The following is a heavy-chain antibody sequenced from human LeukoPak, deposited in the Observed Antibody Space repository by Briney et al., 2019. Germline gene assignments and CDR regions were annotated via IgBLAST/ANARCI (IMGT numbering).Heavy chain of an antibody. CDR3: ARDGRPWFGTSPTFDY. J-gene: IGHJ4*02. V-gene: IGHV1-2*06. Sequence: ASVKVSCKGSGYTFTGYYMHWVRQAPGQGLEWMGRINPNSGGTNYAQKFQGRVTMTRDMSISTAYMELSRLRSDDTAVYYCARDGRPWFGTSPTFDYWGQGTLVTVSS. CDR2: INPNSGGT. CDR1: GYTFTGYY. D-gene: IGHD3-10*01.